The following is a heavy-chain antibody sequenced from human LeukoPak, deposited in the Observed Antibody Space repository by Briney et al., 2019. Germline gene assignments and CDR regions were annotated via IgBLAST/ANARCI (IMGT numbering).Heavy chain of an antibody. CDR1: GFTFRRYA. J-gene: IGHJ4*02. CDR2: IPNNGGSK. V-gene: IGHV3-64D*06. D-gene: IGHD3-10*01. Sequence: GRSLRLLCSASGFTFRRYAMHCVRQAPTRGLEYVTAIPNNGGSKYYAESVKDRFNISRHISKNTLYLEMSSLRAEDTAVYYCVKGATMVRGVITGGGVFGFDYWGQGTLVTVSS. CDR3: VKGATMVRGVITGGGVFGFDY.